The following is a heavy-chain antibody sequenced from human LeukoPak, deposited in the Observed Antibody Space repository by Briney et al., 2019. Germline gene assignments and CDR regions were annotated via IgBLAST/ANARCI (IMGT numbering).Heavy chain of an antibody. D-gene: IGHD2-21*02. V-gene: IGHV4-39*01. CDR1: GGSISSSSYH. CDR3: ARHDLVVTATILDY. J-gene: IGHJ4*02. Sequence: SETLSLTCTVSGGSISSSSYHWDWIRQPPGKGLEWLGSIYYSGSTYYNPSLKSRVTISVDTSKNQFSLKLSSVTAADTAVYYCARHDLVVTATILDYWGQGTLVTVSS. CDR2: IYYSGST.